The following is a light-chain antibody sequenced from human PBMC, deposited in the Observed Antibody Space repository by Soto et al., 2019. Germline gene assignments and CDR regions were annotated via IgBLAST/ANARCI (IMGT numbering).Light chain of an antibody. CDR2: DVS. J-gene: IGLJ1*01. Sequence: QSALTQPASVSGSLGQSITISCTGTSSDVGGYNYVSWHQQHPGKAPKLMIYDVSNRPSGVSNRFSGSKSGNTASLTISGLQAEDEADYYCSSYTRSATRVFGTGTQLTVL. V-gene: IGLV2-14*03. CDR1: SSDVGGYNY. CDR3: SSYTRSATRV.